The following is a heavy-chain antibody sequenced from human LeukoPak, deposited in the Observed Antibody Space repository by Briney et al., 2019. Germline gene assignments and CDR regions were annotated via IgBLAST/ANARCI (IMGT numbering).Heavy chain of an antibody. J-gene: IGHJ4*02. Sequence: SETLSLTCTVSGGSISSYYWSWIRQPPGKGLEWIGYIYYSGSTNYNPSLKSRVTISVDTSKNQFSLKLSSVAAADTAVYYCAGGNWNYLWYFDYWGQGTLVTVSS. CDR2: IYYSGST. V-gene: IGHV4-59*01. CDR3: AGGNWNYLWYFDY. D-gene: IGHD1-7*01. CDR1: GGSISSYY.